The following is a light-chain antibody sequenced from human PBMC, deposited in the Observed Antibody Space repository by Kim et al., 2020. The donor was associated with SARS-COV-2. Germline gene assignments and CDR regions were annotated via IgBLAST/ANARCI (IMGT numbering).Light chain of an antibody. CDR3: QVWDSSTAHYV. CDR2: GDS. Sequence: SYELTQPLSVSVALGQTARITCGGNNIGSKNVHWYQQKPGQAPVLVIYGDSNRPSGIPERCSGSNSGNTATLTISRAQAGDEADYYCQVWDSSTAHYVFGTGTKVTVL. J-gene: IGLJ1*01. V-gene: IGLV3-9*01. CDR1: NIGSKN.